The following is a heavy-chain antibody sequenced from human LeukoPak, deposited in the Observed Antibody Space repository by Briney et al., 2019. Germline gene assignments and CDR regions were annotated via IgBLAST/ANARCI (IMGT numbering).Heavy chain of an antibody. Sequence: GASVKVSCKASGYTFTSYGISWVRQAPGQGLEWMGWINPNSGGTNYAQKFQGRVTMTRDTSISTAYMELNTLTSDDTAVYYCVRNGLNNRGRSSGSFDIWAQGTMVTVSS. V-gene: IGHV1-2*02. J-gene: IGHJ3*02. D-gene: IGHD1-14*01. CDR1: GYTFTSYG. CDR2: INPNSGGT. CDR3: VRNGLNNRGRSSGSFDI.